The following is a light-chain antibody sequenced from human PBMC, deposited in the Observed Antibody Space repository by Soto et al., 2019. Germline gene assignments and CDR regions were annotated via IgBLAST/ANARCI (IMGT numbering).Light chain of an antibody. CDR1: QGISSN. J-gene: IGKJ4*02. Sequence: AIRMTQSPSSFSASTGDRVTITCRASQGISSNLGWYQVKPGKAPRLLIYTASYLERGVTSRCSGSGSGTDLNLTIRSLQAEDVAVYSCQQYVSYPVTGGGGTKEEIK. CDR2: TAS. V-gene: IGKV1-8*01. CDR3: QQYVSYPVT.